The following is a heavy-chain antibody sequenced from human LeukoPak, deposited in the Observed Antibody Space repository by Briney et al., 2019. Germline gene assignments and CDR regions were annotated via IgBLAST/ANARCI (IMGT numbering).Heavy chain of an antibody. V-gene: IGHV4-39*02. J-gene: IGHJ5*01. D-gene: IGHD3-10*01. CDR2: IFRTGST. Sequence: PSETLSLTCAVSGGSIDSSSYYWGWIRQPPGKGLEWIGSIFRTGSTYYSASLKSRVSISVDTSKNHIALKLTSVTASDTAVYFCARRVGFYGSGSLNYFDPWGQGILVSVS. CDR1: GGSIDSSSYY. CDR3: ARRVGFYGSGSLNYFDP.